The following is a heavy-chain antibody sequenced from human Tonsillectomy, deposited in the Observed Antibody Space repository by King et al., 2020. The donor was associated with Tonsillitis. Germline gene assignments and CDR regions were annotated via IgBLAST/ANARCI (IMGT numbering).Heavy chain of an antibody. J-gene: IGHJ4*02. V-gene: IGHV4-34*01. Sequence: HVQLPQWGAGLLKPSETLSLTCAVYGGSFSGYYWSWIRQPPGKGLEWIGEINHSGSTNYNPSLKSRVTISVDTSKNQFSLNLSSVTAADTAVYYCARGGLAAGYYFDYWGQGTRVTVSS. CDR2: INHSGST. CDR1: GGSFSGYY. D-gene: IGHD6-25*01. CDR3: ARGGLAAGYYFDY.